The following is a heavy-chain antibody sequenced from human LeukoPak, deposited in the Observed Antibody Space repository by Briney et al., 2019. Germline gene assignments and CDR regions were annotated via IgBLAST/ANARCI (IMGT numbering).Heavy chain of an antibody. Sequence: GGSLRLSCAASGFTLSSYTVNWVRQAPGKGLEWVSYISSSSGTIYYADSVKGRFSISRDNAKNSLYLQMNSLTAEDTAVYYCARVRVIVAGSFDYFDNWGQGTLVTVSS. D-gene: IGHD2/OR15-2a*01. CDR3: ARVRVIVAGSFDYFDN. J-gene: IGHJ4*02. CDR2: ISSSSGTI. V-gene: IGHV3-48*04. CDR1: GFTLSSYT.